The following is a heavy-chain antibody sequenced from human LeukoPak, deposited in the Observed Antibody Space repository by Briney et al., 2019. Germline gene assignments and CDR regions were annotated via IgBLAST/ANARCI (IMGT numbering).Heavy chain of an antibody. CDR1: GGTFSSYA. Sequence: SVKVSCKASGGTFSSYAISWVRQAPGQGLEWMGRITPILGIANYAQKFQGRVTITADKSTSTAYMELSSLRSEDTAVYYCARALVYGSGSYYKPLDYWGQGTLVTVSS. J-gene: IGHJ4*02. CDR3: ARALVYGSGSYYKPLDY. CDR2: ITPILGIA. D-gene: IGHD3-10*01. V-gene: IGHV1-69*04.